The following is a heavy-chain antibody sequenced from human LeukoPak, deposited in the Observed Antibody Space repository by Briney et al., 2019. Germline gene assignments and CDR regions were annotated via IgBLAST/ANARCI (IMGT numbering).Heavy chain of an antibody. J-gene: IGHJ4*02. D-gene: IGHD3-10*02. Sequence: PGGSLRLSCAASGFTFDDYAMHWVRHAPGEGLEWVSLICWDGGSTYYADSVKGRFTISRDNSKNSLYLQMNSLRAEDTALYYCARDSYNFRGAYAWYFDYWGQRTLVTAAS. V-gene: IGHV3-43D*03. CDR2: ICWDGGST. CDR1: GFTFDDYA. CDR3: ARDSYNFRGAYAWYFDY.